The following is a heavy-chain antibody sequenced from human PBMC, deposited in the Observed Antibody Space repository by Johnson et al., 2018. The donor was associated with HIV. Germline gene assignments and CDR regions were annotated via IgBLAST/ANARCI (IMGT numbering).Heavy chain of an antibody. CDR3: ARGYTWNDVSI. CDR1: GFTFSDYY. D-gene: IGHD1-1*01. CDR2: IYSGGST. V-gene: IGHV3-66*02. Sequence: MLLVESGGGLVKPGGSLRLSCAASGFTFSDYYMSWIRQAPGKGPEWVSVIYSGGSTYYADSVKGRFTISRDNFKKTVYLQMNSLRTVDTAVYYCARGYTWNDVSIWGQGTMVTVSS. J-gene: IGHJ3*02.